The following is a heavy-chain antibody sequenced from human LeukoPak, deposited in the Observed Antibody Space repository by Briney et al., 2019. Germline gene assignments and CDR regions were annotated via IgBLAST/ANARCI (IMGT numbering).Heavy chain of an antibody. Sequence: GGSLRLSCAASGFIFSSYGMHWVRQAPGKGPEWVAFTRYDGSDKYYADSVKGRFTISRDNSENTLYLQMNSLRAEDTAVYYCAKDLTTVTSQGDYWGQGTLVTVSS. CDR2: TRYDGSDK. J-gene: IGHJ4*02. CDR1: GFIFSSYG. CDR3: AKDLTTVTSQGDY. D-gene: IGHD4-17*01. V-gene: IGHV3-30*02.